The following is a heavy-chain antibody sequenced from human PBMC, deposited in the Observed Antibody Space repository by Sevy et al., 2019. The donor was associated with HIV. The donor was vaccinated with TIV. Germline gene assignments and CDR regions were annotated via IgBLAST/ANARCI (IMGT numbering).Heavy chain of an antibody. D-gene: IGHD2-15*01. CDR1: GFTFSNYW. Sequence: GGSLRLSCEVSGFTFSNYWMTWVRQAPGKGLEWMANIKEDGSDKYYGDSVTGRFSLSRDNTKNSLYLQMDSLRAEDTAVYYCVRDGLASATDFDYWGQGTLVTVSS. CDR3: VRDGLASATDFDY. J-gene: IGHJ4*02. CDR2: IKEDGSDK. V-gene: IGHV3-7*01.